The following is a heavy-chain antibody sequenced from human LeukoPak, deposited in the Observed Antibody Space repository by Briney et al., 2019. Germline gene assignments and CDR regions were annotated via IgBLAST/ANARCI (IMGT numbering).Heavy chain of an antibody. V-gene: IGHV1-18*01. CDR2: ISPYHGNT. CDR3: TRTVLDCKNGVCYDY. CDR1: GYTFTNYG. Sequence: ASVKVSCKTSGYTFTNYGISWVRQAPGQGLEGMGWISPYHGNTIYAQKLQGRVTVTTDTSTSTAYMELRSLRSDDTAVYYCTRTVLDCKNGVCYDYWGQGTLVTVSS. D-gene: IGHD2-8*01. J-gene: IGHJ4*02.